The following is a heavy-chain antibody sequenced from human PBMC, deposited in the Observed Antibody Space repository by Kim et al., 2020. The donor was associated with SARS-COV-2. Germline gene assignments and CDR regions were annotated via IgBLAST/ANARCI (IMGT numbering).Heavy chain of an antibody. Sequence: GGSLRLSCAASGFTFSSYWMSWVRQAPGKGLEWVANIKQDGSEKYYVDSVKGRFTISRDNAKNSLYLQMNSLRAEDTAVYYCARGGCSSTSCHRVGALYYYGMDVWGQGTTVTVSS. CDR1: GFTFSSYW. CDR2: IKQDGSEK. CDR3: ARGGCSSTSCHRVGALYYYGMDV. V-gene: IGHV3-7*01. J-gene: IGHJ6*02. D-gene: IGHD2-2*02.